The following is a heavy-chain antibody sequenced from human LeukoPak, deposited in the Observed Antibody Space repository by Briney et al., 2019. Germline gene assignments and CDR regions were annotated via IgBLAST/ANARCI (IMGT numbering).Heavy chain of an antibody. CDR3: AERVSSWYSELDY. Sequence: GGSLRLSCAASGFTFSSYAMSWVRQAPGKGLEWVSAISGSGGSTYYADSVKGRFTISRDNSKNTLYLQMNSLRAEDTAVYYCAERVSSWYSELDYWGQGTLVTVSS. CDR2: ISGSGGST. CDR1: GFTFSSYA. D-gene: IGHD6-13*01. V-gene: IGHV3-23*01. J-gene: IGHJ4*02.